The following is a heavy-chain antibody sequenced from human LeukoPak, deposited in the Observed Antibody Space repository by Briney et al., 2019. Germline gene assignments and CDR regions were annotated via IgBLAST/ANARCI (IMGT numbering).Heavy chain of an antibody. Sequence: GGSLRLSCAASGSTFSSYSMNWVRQAPGKGLEWVSSISSSSSYIYYADSVKGRFTISRDNAKNSLYLQMNSLRAEDTAVYYCARDSVRGVRGVIIKPQGAFDIWGQGTMVTVSS. D-gene: IGHD3-10*01. CDR1: GSTFSSYS. CDR3: ARDSVRGVRGVIIKPQGAFDI. V-gene: IGHV3-21*01. CDR2: ISSSSSYI. J-gene: IGHJ3*02.